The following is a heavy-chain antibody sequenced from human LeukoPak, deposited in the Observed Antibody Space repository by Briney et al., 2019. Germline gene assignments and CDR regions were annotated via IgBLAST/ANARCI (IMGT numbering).Heavy chain of an antibody. CDR1: GFTFSSYS. Sequence: PGGSLRLSCAASGFTFSSYSMNWVRQAPGKGLEWVAVISYDGSNKYYADSVKGRFTISRDNSKNTLYLQMNSLRAEDTAVYYCAKDRITMVRGLSASFDYWGQGTLVTVSS. CDR3: AKDRITMVRGLSASFDY. CDR2: ISYDGSNK. V-gene: IGHV3-30*18. D-gene: IGHD3-10*01. J-gene: IGHJ4*02.